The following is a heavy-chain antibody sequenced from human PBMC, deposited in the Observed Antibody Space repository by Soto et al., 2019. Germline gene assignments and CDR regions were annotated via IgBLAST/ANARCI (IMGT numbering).Heavy chain of an antibody. Sequence: PGGSLRLSCAASGLTFSTSAMSWVRQAPGKGLEWVSLISASGRSTDYADSVKGRFTISRDNSRDTLYLQMNSLRAEDTALYFCAKDSGLGGSYFGGFDFWSQGALVTVSS. CDR1: GLTFSTSA. V-gene: IGHV3-23*01. CDR3: AKDSGLGGSYFGGFDF. CDR2: ISASGRST. D-gene: IGHD1-26*01. J-gene: IGHJ4*02.